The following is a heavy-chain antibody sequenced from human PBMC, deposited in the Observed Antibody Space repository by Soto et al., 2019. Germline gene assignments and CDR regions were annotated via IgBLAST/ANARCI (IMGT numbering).Heavy chain of an antibody. V-gene: IGHV3-30*18. CDR1: GFTFSSYG. CDR3: AKDQNVVVVAATTDYYYGMDV. J-gene: IGHJ6*02. D-gene: IGHD2-15*01. CDR2: ISYDGSNK. Sequence: QVQLVESGGGVVQPGRSLRLSCAASGFTFSSYGMHWVRQAPGKGLEWVAVISYDGSNKYYADSVKGRFTISRDNSKNTLYLQMNSLRAEETAVYYCAKDQNVVVVAATTDYYYGMDVWGQGTTVTVSS.